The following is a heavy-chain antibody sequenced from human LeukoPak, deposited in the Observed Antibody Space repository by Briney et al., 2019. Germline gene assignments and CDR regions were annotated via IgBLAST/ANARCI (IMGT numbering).Heavy chain of an antibody. CDR3: AKRFGSDNNYYIDY. CDR2: MSGFGGRT. Sequence: GGSLRLSCAASGFTLSSYGMSWVRQAPGKGLEWVSGMSGFGGRTYYAESVKGRFTISRDNSKNTLYLQMNSLRAEDTAVYYCAKRFGSDNNYYIDYWGQGTLVTVSS. D-gene: IGHD6-19*01. CDR1: GFTLSSYG. V-gene: IGHV3-23*01. J-gene: IGHJ4*02.